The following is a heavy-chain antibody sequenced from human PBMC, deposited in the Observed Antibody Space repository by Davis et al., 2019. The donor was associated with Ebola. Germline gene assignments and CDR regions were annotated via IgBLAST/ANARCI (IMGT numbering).Heavy chain of an antibody. CDR3: ARVGFIVGATELFDY. CDR2: INHSGST. Sequence: PSETLSLTCAVYGGSFSGYYWSWIRQPPGKGLEWIGEINHSGSTNYNPSLKSRVTISVDTSKNQFSLKLSSVTAADTAVYYCARVGFIVGATELFDYWGQGTLVTVSS. CDR1: GGSFSGYY. V-gene: IGHV4-34*01. D-gene: IGHD1-26*01. J-gene: IGHJ4*02.